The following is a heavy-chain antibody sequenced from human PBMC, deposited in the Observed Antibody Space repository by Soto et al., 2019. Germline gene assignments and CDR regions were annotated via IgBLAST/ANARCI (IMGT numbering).Heavy chain of an antibody. CDR1: RFTFSNYA. CDR2: IWSDGSNK. D-gene: IGHD6-13*01. Sequence: PGGSLRLSCAASRFTFSNYAMHWVRQAPGKGLEWVAVIWSDGSNKYYADSVKGRFTISRDNSKNTLYLQMNSLRAEDTAVYYCAIEVEYSRSWSDIDYWGQGTLVTVSS. CDR3: AIEVEYSRSWSDIDY. V-gene: IGHV3-33*01. J-gene: IGHJ4*02.